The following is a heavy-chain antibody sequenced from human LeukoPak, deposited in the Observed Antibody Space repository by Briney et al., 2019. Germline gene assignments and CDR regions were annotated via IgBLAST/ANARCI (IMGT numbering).Heavy chain of an antibody. CDR3: ARGLLWFGELSGMDV. CDR2: IYYSGST. CDR1: GGCISRYY. V-gene: IGHV4-59*01. J-gene: IGHJ6*02. Sequence: PSETLSLTCTVSGGCISRYYWIWLRQPPGQGLEWIGYIYYSGSTNYNPSLKSRVTISVDTSKNQFSLKLSSVTAADTAVYYGARGLLWFGELSGMDVWGQGTTVTVSS. D-gene: IGHD3-10*01.